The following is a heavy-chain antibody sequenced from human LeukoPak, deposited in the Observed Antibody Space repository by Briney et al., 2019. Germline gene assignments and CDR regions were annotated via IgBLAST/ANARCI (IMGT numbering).Heavy chain of an antibody. Sequence: GGSLRLSCEASGFTFSTYGMSRVRQGPGKGLEWVSAVSGGGLTTYYADSMKGRFTISRDNSKNTVYLQLNNLRAEDTAVYYCAKRYSGSPFYYMDVWGKGTTVTVAS. J-gene: IGHJ6*03. D-gene: IGHD3-10*01. CDR2: VSGGGLTT. CDR3: AKRYSGSPFYYMDV. CDR1: GFTFSTYG. V-gene: IGHV3-23*01.